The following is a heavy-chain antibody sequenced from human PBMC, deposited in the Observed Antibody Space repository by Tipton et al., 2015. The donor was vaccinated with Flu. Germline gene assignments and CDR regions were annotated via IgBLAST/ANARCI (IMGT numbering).Heavy chain of an antibody. J-gene: IGHJ4*02. Sequence: LRLSCTVSGGSISSKIYYWSWIRRTPGKGLEWIGGIDQGGSTYYKASLKSRVTISADTSKNQFSLNLRSVTAADTAVYYCAKKVTTSDFDYWGQGILVAVSS. CDR3: AKKVTTSDFDY. V-gene: IGHV4-39*07. D-gene: IGHD1-14*01. CDR1: GGSISSKIYY. CDR2: IDQGGST.